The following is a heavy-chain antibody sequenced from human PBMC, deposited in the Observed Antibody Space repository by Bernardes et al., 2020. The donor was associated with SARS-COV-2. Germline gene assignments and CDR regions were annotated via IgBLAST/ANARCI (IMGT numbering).Heavy chain of an antibody. Sequence: ASVKVSCKTSGYTFTAYVIIWVRQAPGQGLESMGWISAFNGYTSYAQKFQGRVTMTTYTSTSTAYVELRSLRSDDTAVYYCARGLISDCSGGSCYPDYGDYFDYWGQGTLLTVSS. CDR1: GYTFTAYV. CDR3: ARGLISDCSGGSCYPDYGDYFDY. D-gene: IGHD2-15*01. J-gene: IGHJ4*02. V-gene: IGHV1-18*01. CDR2: ISAFNGYT.